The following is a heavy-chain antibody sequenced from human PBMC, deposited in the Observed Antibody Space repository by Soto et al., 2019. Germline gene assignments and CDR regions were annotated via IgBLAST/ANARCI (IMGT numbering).Heavy chain of an antibody. J-gene: IGHJ6*02. V-gene: IGHV1-18*01. CDR3: ARGYCSSTSCYAHAVSRSGMDV. CDR2: ISAYNGNT. Sequence: GASVKVSCKASGYTFTSYGISWVRQAPGQGLEWMGWISAYNGNTNYAQKLQGRVTMTTDTSTGTAYMELRSLRSDDTAVYYCARGYCSSTSCYAHAVSRSGMDVWGQGTTVTVSS. CDR1: GYTFTSYG. D-gene: IGHD2-2*01.